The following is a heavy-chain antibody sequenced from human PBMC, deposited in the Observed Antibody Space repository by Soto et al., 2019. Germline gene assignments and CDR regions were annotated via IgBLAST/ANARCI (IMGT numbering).Heavy chain of an antibody. J-gene: IGHJ6*03. CDR3: ARHCTAPTLRLYYMDV. D-gene: IGHD2-21*01. CDR1: GGSISSSSYY. CDR2: FYYGGRT. Sequence: QLQLQESGPGLVKPSETLSLTCTVSGGSISSSSYYWGWIRQPPEKGLEWIGSFYYGGRTYYNPSLKSRVTISVDTSKNQLSLQLTSVTAADTAVYYCARHCTAPTLRLYYMDVWGKGTTVTVSS. V-gene: IGHV4-39*01.